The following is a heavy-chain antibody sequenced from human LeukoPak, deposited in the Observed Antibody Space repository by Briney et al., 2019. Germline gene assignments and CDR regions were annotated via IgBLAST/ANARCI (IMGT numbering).Heavy chain of an antibody. Sequence: GGSLRLSCAASGFTSSNAWMSCVRQAPGKGLEWVSYISFSSATIHYADSVKGRFTISRDNSKNTLYLQMNSLRAEDTAVYYCARDSDLTYNGILTGYLGTFDYWGQGTLVTVSS. CDR3: ARDSDLTYNGILTGYLGTFDY. CDR2: ISFSSATI. D-gene: IGHD3-9*01. J-gene: IGHJ4*02. CDR1: GFTSSNAW. V-gene: IGHV3-48*01.